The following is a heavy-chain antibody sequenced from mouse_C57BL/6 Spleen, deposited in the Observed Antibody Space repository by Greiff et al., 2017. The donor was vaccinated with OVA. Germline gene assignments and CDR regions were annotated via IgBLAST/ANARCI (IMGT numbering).Heavy chain of an antibody. J-gene: IGHJ1*03. CDR1: GYTFTSYW. Sequence: VQLQQPGAELVRPGSSVKLSCKASGYTFTSYWMDWVKQRPGQGLEWIGNIYPSDSETHYNQKFKDKATLTVDKSSSTAYMQLSSLTSEDSAVYYCARENYGSSQGFEVWGTGTTVTVSS. CDR3: ARENYGSSQGFEV. V-gene: IGHV1-61*01. D-gene: IGHD1-1*01. CDR2: IYPSDSET.